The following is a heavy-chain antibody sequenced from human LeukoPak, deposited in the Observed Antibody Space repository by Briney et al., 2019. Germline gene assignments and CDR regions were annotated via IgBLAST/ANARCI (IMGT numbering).Heavy chain of an antibody. V-gene: IGHV4-39*01. D-gene: IGHD2-2*01. J-gene: IGHJ5*02. CDR1: GGSISSSSYY. CDR3: ARQVVPLHPWFDP. Sequence: SETLFLTCTVSGGSISSSSYYWGWIRQPPGKGLEWIGSIYYSGSTYYNPSLKSRVTISVDTSKNQFSLKLSSVTAADTAVYYCARQVVPLHPWFDPWGQGTLVTVSS. CDR2: IYYSGST.